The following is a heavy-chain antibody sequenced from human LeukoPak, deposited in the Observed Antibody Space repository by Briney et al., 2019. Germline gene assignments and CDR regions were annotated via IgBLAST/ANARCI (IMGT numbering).Heavy chain of an antibody. CDR3: ARAAYCSSTSRYQYYFDY. D-gene: IGHD2-2*01. CDR1: GDSVSSNSAA. J-gene: IGHJ4*02. CDR2: TYYRSKWYN. Sequence: SQTLSLTCAISGDSVSSNSAAWNWIRQSPSRGLEWLGRTYYRSKWYNDYAVSVKSRITINPDTSKNQFSLQLNSVTPEDTAVYYCARAAYCSSTSRYQYYFDYWGQGTLVTVSS. V-gene: IGHV6-1*01.